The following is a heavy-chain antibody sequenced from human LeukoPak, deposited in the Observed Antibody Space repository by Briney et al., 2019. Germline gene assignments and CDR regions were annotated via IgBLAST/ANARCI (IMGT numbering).Heavy chain of an antibody. D-gene: IGHD3-3*01. CDR3: GRETDFGVVTN. Sequence: PSQTLSLTCAISGDSFSSNGASWNWIRQSPSRGLEWLGRTYYRSQQWHSDYAPSVKGRITLNPDTSKNQFSQQLNSMTPEDTAVYSCGRETDFGVVTNWGQGTLVTVSS. CDR1: GDSFSSNGAS. J-gene: IGHJ4*02. CDR2: TYYRSQQWHS. V-gene: IGHV6-1*01.